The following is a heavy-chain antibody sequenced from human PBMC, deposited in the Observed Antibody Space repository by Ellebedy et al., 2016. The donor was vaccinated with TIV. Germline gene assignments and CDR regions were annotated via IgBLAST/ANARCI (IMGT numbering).Heavy chain of an antibody. CDR2: IYSTGDT. V-gene: IGHV3-66*01. Sequence: PGGSLRLSCAASGFTVSHNSMRWVRQAPGKGLEWVSLIYSTGDTHYADFVKGSFTIPRDNSKNTLYLQMNSRRIEATAVYYCARDGGAARTAPPDYWGQGTLVTVSS. J-gene: IGHJ4*02. CDR3: ARDGGAARTAPPDY. D-gene: IGHD6-6*01. CDR1: GFTVSHNS.